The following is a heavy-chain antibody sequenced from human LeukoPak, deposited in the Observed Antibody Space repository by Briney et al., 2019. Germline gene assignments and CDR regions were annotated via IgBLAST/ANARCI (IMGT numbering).Heavy chain of an antibody. V-gene: IGHV1-2*02. CDR3: ARIWSGYYDAFDI. CDR2: INPNSGGT. D-gene: IGHD3-3*01. J-gene: IGHJ3*02. CDR1: GYTFTGYY. Sequence: ALVKVSCKASGYTFTGYYMHWVRQAPGQGLEWMGWINPNSGGTNYAQKFQGRVTMTRDTSISTAYMELSRLRSDDTAVYYCARIWSGYYDAFDIWGQGTMVTVSS.